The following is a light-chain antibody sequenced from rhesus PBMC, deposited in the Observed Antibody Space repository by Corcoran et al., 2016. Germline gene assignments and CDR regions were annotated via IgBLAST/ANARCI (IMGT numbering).Light chain of an antibody. CDR3: QQHNSYPLT. J-gene: IGKJ4*01. V-gene: IGKV1-33*02. Sequence: DIQMTQSPSSLSASVGDRVTITCQARQGISNWLAWYQQKPGKAPKLLIYAASSLQSGVPYRFSGSGSGTDVTLTIRSLQPEDFATYYCQQHNSYPLTFGGGTKVEI. CDR2: AAS. CDR1: QGISNW.